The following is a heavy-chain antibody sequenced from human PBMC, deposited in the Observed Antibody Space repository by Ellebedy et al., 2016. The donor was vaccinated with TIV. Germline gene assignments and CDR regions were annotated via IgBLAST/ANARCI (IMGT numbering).Heavy chain of an antibody. D-gene: IGHD6-19*01. CDR2: INPNSGGT. CDR3: AKASVSATEFDS. Sequence: AASVKVSCKASGYTFTGYYMHWVRQAPGQGLEWMGWINPNSGGTNYAQKFQDRVTMTRDTSISPAYIELSRLRSDDTAVYYCAKASVSATEFDSWGQGTLVTVSS. J-gene: IGHJ4*02. V-gene: IGHV1-2*02. CDR1: GYTFTGYY.